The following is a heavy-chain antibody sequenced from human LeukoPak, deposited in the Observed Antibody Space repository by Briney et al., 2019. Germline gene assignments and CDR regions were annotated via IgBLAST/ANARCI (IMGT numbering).Heavy chain of an antibody. CDR2: INHIGRT. V-gene: IGHV4-34*01. D-gene: IGHD1-14*01. Sequence: PETLSPTCAVYIGSSTGYYSGWIRQPPGRRLGWIGEINHIGRTNYNPSLKSRVTLSVYTSKNQFSLKMRAVTAADTPVYVFGRCPRTRNRFDHWGQGTLVTVSS. CDR3: GRCPRTRNRFDH. CDR1: IGSSTGYY. J-gene: IGHJ5*02.